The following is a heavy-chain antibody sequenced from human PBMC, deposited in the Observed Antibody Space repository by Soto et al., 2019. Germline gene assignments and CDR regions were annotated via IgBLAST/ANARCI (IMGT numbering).Heavy chain of an antibody. Sequence: SVKVSFKVSGYTLTELSMHLLRQAPGKGLEWMGGFDPEDGETIYAQRFQGRVTMTEDTSTDTAYMELSSLRSEDTAVYYCATPSSSWYDYWGQGTLVTVSS. CDR3: ATPSSSWYDY. CDR2: FDPEDGET. J-gene: IGHJ4*02. D-gene: IGHD6-13*01. CDR1: GYTLTELS. V-gene: IGHV1-24*01.